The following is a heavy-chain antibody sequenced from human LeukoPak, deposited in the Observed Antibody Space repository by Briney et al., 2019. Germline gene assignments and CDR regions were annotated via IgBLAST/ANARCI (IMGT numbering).Heavy chain of an antibody. D-gene: IGHD3-16*01. CDR1: GGSISSSSYY. CDR3: ARRGTRSDSDY. CDR2: IYYTGST. J-gene: IGHJ4*02. Sequence: SETLSLTCTVSGGSISSSSYYWGWIRQPPGKGLEWIGSIYYTGSTYYNPSLKSRVTISVDTSKNQFSLKLSSVTAADTAVYYCARRGTRSDSDYWGQGTLVTVSS. V-gene: IGHV4-39*01.